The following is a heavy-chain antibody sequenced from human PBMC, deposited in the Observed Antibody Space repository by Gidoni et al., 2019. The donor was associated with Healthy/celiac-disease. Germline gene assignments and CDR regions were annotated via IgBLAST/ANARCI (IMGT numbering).Heavy chain of an antibody. D-gene: IGHD3-10*01. CDR3: ARVRILDYYGSGALTVFFDY. V-gene: IGHV4-59*01. Sequence: QVQLQESGPGLVKPSETLSLTCTVSGGPIRSYYWSWIRQPPGKGLEWIGYIYYSGSTNYNPSLKSRVTISVDTSKNQFSLKLSSVTAADTAVYYCARVRILDYYGSGALTVFFDYWGQGTLVTVSS. J-gene: IGHJ4*02. CDR2: IYYSGST. CDR1: GGPIRSYY.